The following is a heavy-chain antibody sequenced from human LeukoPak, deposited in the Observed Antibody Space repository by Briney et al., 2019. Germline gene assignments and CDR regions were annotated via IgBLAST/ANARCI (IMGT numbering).Heavy chain of an antibody. V-gene: IGHV1-69*04. J-gene: IGHJ5*02. D-gene: IGHD3-3*01. CDR3: ARDPKEDSYYDFWSGQNVNNWFDP. Sequence: SVKVSCKASGGTFSSYAISWVRQAPGQGLEWMGRIIPILGIANYAQKFQGRVTITADKSTSTAYMELSSLRSEDTAVYYCARDPKEDSYYDFWSGQNVNNWFDPWGQGTLVTVSS. CDR2: IIPILGIA. CDR1: GGTFSSYA.